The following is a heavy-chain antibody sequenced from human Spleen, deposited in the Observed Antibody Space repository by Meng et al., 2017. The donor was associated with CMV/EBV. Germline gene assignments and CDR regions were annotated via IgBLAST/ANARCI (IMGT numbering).Heavy chain of an antibody. CDR2: ISSSGDTI. CDR3: ASLFTVFSLTYYYGMDV. CDR1: GFTFSSYE. V-gene: IGHV3-48*03. D-gene: IGHD4-11*01. J-gene: IGHJ6*02. Sequence: GESLKISCAASGFTFSSYEMSWVRQAPGKGLEWVSYISSSGDTIYYADSVKGRFTISRDNAKNSLYLQMNSLRAEDTAVYYCASLFTVFSLTYYYGMDVWGQGTTVTVSS.